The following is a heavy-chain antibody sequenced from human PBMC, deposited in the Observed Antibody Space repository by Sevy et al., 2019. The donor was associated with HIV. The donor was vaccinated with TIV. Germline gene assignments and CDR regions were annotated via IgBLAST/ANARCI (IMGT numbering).Heavy chain of an antibody. CDR3: ARASYDFWSGYYTYYFDY. J-gene: IGHJ4*02. CDR1: GGSISSYY. CDR2: IYYSGST. D-gene: IGHD3-3*01. V-gene: IGHV4-59*01. Sequence: SETLSLTCTVSGGSISSYYWSWIRQPPGKGLEWIGYIYYSGSTNYNPSLKSRVTISVDTSKNQFSLKLSSVTAADTALYYCARASYDFWSGYYTYYFDYWGQGTLVTVSS.